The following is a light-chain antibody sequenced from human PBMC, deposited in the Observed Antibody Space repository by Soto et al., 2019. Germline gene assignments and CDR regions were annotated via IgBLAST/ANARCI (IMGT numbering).Light chain of an antibody. CDR1: SSDVGGYNY. CDR3: SSYAGSNTYVV. CDR2: EVN. V-gene: IGLV2-8*01. J-gene: IGLJ2*01. Sequence: QSVLTQPPSASGSPGQSVTISCTGTSSDVGGYNYVSWYQQHPGKAPKLMISEVNKRPSGVPDRFSGSKSGNTASLTVSGLQAEDEADYYCSSYAGSNTYVVFGGGTKLTVL.